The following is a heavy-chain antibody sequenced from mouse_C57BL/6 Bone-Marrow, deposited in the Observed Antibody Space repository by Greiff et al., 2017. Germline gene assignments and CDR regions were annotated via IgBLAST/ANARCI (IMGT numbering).Heavy chain of an antibody. CDR1: GYAFSSSW. J-gene: IGHJ3*01. V-gene: IGHV1-82*01. Sequence: QVKLQQSGPELVKPGASVKISCKASGYAFSSSWMNWVKQRPGKGLEWIGRIYPGDGDTNYNGKFKGKATLTADKSSSTAYMQLSRLTSEDSAVYCGASAYYYGSWGFAYCGQGTLVTVSA. CDR3: ASAYYYGSWGFAY. D-gene: IGHD1-1*01. CDR2: IYPGDGDT.